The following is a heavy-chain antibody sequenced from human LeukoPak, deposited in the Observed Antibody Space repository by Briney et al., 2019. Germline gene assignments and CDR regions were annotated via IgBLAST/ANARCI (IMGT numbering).Heavy chain of an antibody. V-gene: IGHV3-23*01. CDR3: AKRRWLGGIGVADPFDY. D-gene: IGHD6-19*01. J-gene: IGHJ4*02. Sequence: PGGSLRLSCSASGFTFTSYSMSWVRQAPGKGLEWVSVISDSGGSTYYADSVKGRFTISRDNSKNTPYLQMNSLRADDTAVYYCAKRRWLGGIGVADPFDYWGQGTLVTVSS. CDR1: GFTFTSYS. CDR2: ISDSGGST.